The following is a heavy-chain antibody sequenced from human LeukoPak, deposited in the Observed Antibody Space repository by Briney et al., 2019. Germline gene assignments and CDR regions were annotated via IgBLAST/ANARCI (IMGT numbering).Heavy chain of an antibody. CDR1: GLPVSTYH. V-gene: IGHV3-53*01. CDR2: IYSGGST. CDR3: ARGLGYCTSTTCLLPFDY. Sequence: GGSLRLPCAASGLPVSTYHMTWVPQAPGKGLECVSVIYSGGSTYYADAVEGRFSVSRDNTKNTLYLQINSLRAEDTAMYYCARGLGYCTSTTCLLPFDYWGQGTLVTVSS. D-gene: IGHD2-2*01. J-gene: IGHJ4*02.